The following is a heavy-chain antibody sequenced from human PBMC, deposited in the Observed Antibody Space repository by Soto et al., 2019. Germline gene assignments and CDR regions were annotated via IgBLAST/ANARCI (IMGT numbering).Heavy chain of an antibody. J-gene: IGHJ4*02. V-gene: IGHV3-30-3*01. D-gene: IGHD6-19*01. CDR1: GFTFSSYA. Sequence: GGSLRLSCAASGFTFSSYAMHWVRQAPGKGLEWVAVISYDGSNKYYADSVKGRFTISRDNSKNTLYLQMNSLRAEDTAVYYCARDISSGWPILLFDYWGQGTLVTVSS. CDR2: ISYDGSNK. CDR3: ARDISSGWPILLFDY.